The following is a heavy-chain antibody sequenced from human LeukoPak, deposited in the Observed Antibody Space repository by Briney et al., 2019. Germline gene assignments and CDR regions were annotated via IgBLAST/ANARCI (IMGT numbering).Heavy chain of an antibody. D-gene: IGHD4-17*01. CDR3: ANGLATVTTPAEVY. V-gene: IGHV3-11*01. J-gene: IGHJ4*02. Sequence: GGSLRLSCAASGVTFSDYYMSWIRQAPGKGLEWVSYISSSGSTIYYADSVKGRFTISRDNAKNSLYLQMNSLRAEDTAVYYCANGLATVTTPAEVYWGQGTLVTVSS. CDR2: ISSSGSTI. CDR1: GVTFSDYY.